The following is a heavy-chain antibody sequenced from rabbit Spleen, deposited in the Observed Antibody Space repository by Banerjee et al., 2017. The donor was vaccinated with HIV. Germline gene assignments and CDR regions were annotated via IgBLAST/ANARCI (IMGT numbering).Heavy chain of an antibody. CDR1: GFTISSNYW. J-gene: IGHJ6*01. Sequence: QEQLVESRGGLVPPGGSLKLSCKASGFTISSNYWMNWVRQAPGKGLEWISCIAGSSSGFTYSATWAKGRFTCSKTSSTTVTLQMTSLTVADTATYFCARDTGSSFSSYGMDLWGPGTLVTVS. CDR2: IAGSSSGFT. D-gene: IGHD8-1*01. CDR3: ARDTGSSFSSYGMDL. V-gene: IGHV1S45*01.